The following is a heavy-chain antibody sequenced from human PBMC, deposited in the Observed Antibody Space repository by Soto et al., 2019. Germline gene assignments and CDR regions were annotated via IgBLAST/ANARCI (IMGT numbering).Heavy chain of an antibody. CDR1: GFTFSSYS. D-gene: IGHD2-2*01. Sequence: GSLRLSCAASGFTFSSYSMNWVRQAPGKGLEWVSSISSSSSYIYYADSVKGRFTISRDNAKNSLYLQMNSLRAEDTAVYYCARDRLGYCSSTSCYPRNPFDYWGQGTLVTVSS. CDR2: ISSSSSYI. V-gene: IGHV3-21*04. CDR3: ARDRLGYCSSTSCYPRNPFDY. J-gene: IGHJ4*02.